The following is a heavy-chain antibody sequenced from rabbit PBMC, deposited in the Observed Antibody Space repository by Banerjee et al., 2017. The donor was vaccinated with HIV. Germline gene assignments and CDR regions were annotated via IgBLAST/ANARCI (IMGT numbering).Heavy chain of an antibody. V-gene: IGHV1S7*01. CDR2: IYAGKGTT. D-gene: IGHD2-1*01. CDR3: ARSGFIAAMTMVTFNL. CDR1: GFDFSSYY. J-gene: IGHJ4*01. Sequence: QLKESGGGLVQPGGSLKLSCKASGFDFSSYYMSWVRQAPGKGLEWIGIIYAGKGTTDYARWVNGRFTLSSDNAQNTVDLQMNSLTAADTATYFCARSGFIAAMTMVTFNLWGQGTLVTVS.